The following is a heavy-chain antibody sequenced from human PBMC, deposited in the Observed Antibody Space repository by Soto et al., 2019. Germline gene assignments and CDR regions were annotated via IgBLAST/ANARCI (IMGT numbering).Heavy chain of an antibody. J-gene: IGHJ6*02. CDR2: ISSSGSTI. V-gene: IGHV3-48*03. Sequence: GGSLRLSCAASGFTFSSYEMNWVRQAPGKGLEWVSYISSSGSTIYYADSVKGRFTISRDNAKNSLYLQMNSLRAEDTAVYYCAREYSSSYYYYYGMDVWGQGTTVTVSS. D-gene: IGHD6-6*01. CDR1: GFTFSSYE. CDR3: AREYSSSYYYYYGMDV.